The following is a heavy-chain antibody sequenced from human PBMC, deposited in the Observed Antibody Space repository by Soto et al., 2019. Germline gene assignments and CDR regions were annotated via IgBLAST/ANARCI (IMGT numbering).Heavy chain of an antibody. CDR1: GSPLSPSGVA. D-gene: IGHD6-19*01. J-gene: IGHJ5*02. CDR3: AHGVAGTERGFDP. V-gene: IGHV2-5*02. Sequence: QITLKESGPTLGNPTKTLTLTCTFSGSPLSPSGVAVGWIRQPPGRALEWLALIYWDDVKRYSPSLKTRLTITKDSSRNQVVLRMTNMDPVDTATYYCAHGVAGTERGFDPWGQGTLVTVSS. CDR2: IYWDDVK.